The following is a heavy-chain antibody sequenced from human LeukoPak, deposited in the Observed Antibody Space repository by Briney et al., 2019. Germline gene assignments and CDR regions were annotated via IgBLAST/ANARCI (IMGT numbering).Heavy chain of an antibody. Sequence: GGSLRLSCAASVFTFSTYAMSWVRQPPGKGLEWVSAISGSGDSTYYADSVKGRFTISRDNSKNTLYLQMNSLRAEDTAVYNCAKDRDFDCWGQGTLVTVSS. J-gene: IGHJ4*02. CDR1: VFTFSTYA. CDR3: AKDRDFDC. CDR2: ISGSGDST. V-gene: IGHV3-23*01. D-gene: IGHD5-24*01.